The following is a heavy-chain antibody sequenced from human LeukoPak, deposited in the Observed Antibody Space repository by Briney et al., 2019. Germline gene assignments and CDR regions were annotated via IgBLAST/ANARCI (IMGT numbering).Heavy chain of an antibody. D-gene: IGHD6-25*01. Sequence: SETLSLTCTVSGGSISSYYWSWILQPPGKGLEWIGYIYYSGSTNYNPSLKGRVTISVDTSKNQFSLKLSSVTAADTAVYYCARGYSSENWFDPWGQGTLVTVSS. CDR3: ARGYSSENWFDP. V-gene: IGHV4-59*01. CDR2: IYYSGST. J-gene: IGHJ5*02. CDR1: GGSISSYY.